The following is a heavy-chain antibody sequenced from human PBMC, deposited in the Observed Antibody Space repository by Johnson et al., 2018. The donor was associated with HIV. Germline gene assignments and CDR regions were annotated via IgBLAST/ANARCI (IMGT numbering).Heavy chain of an antibody. V-gene: IGHV3-30-3*01. CDR2: ISYAGSNK. J-gene: IGHJ3*02. D-gene: IGHD1-26*01. Sequence: QVQLVESGGGVVQPGRSLRLPCAASGFTFSTYAMNWVRQAPGKGLEWVALISYAGSNKYYADSVKGRLTISRDNSKNTLYLQMNSLRAEDAAVYYCAKDREPANYDAFDIWDQGTVVTVSS. CDR3: AKDREPANYDAFDI. CDR1: GFTFSTYA.